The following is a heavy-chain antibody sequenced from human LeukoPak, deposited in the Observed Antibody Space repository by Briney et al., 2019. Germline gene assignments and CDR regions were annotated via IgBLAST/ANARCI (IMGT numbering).Heavy chain of an antibody. CDR1: GGSFSGYY. V-gene: IGHV4-34*01. J-gene: IGHJ5*02. D-gene: IGHD3-16*02. CDR2: INHSGST. Sequence: PSETLSLTCAVYGGSFSGYYWSWIRQPPGKGLEWIGEINHSGSTNYNPSLKSRVTISVDTSKNQFPLKLSSVTAADTAVYYCARYFILGELSTNWFDPWGQGTLVTVSS. CDR3: ARYFILGELSTNWFDP.